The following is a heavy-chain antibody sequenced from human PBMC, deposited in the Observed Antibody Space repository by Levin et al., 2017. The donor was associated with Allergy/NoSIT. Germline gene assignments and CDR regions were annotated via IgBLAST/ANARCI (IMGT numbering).Heavy chain of an antibody. CDR2: ITTSPGSI. J-gene: IGHJ3*01. D-gene: IGHD6-6*01. CDR3: ARDALAGRKSDAFDF. Sequence: GESLKISCAATGFTFHANTMNWVRQAPGKGLEWVASITTSPGSIYYADSVKGRFTISRDNAKNSLYLQMNSLSAEDTAMYYCARDALAGRKSDAFDFCGPGTMVTVSS. CDR1: GFTFHANT. V-gene: IGHV3-21*01.